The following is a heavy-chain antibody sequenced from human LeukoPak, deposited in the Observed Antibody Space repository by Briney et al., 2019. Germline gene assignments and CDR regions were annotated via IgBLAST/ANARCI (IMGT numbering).Heavy chain of an antibody. CDR2: VKQDGSQK. Sequence: PGGSLRLSCAASGFTFSSYWMTWGRQPPGKGLGWVATVKQDGSQKYYVASVKGRFTISRDNAKNSLYLQMSSLRVEDMAVYYCVREVDYWGQGTLVTVSS. CDR3: VREVDY. V-gene: IGHV3-7*05. J-gene: IGHJ4*02. CDR1: GFTFSSYW.